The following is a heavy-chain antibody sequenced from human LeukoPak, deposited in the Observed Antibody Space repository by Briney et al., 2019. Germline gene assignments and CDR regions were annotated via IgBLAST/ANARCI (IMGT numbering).Heavy chain of an antibody. J-gene: IGHJ4*02. V-gene: IGHV4-59*01. CDR3: ARVGSDSSGFDY. CDR2: IYYSGST. Sequence: SETLSLTCTVSGGSISSYYWSWIRQPPGKGLEWIGYIYYSGSTNYNPSLKSRVTISVDTSKNQFSLKLSSVTAADTAVYYCARVGSDSSGFDYWGQGTLVTVSS. CDR1: GGSISSYY. D-gene: IGHD3-22*01.